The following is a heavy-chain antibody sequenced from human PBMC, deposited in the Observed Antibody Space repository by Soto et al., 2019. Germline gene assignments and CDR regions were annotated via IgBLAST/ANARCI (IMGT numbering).Heavy chain of an antibody. Sequence: SETLSLTCTISGGSISSYYWSWIRQPPGKGLEWIGYIYYSGSTNYNPSLKSRVTISVDTSKNQFSLKLSSVTAADTAVYYCARLYSGIWGSRYNWFDPWGQGPMVTVSS. J-gene: IGHJ5*02. CDR3: ARLYSGIWGSRYNWFDP. D-gene: IGHD3-16*01. CDR2: IYYSGST. CDR1: GGSISSYY. V-gene: IGHV4-59*01.